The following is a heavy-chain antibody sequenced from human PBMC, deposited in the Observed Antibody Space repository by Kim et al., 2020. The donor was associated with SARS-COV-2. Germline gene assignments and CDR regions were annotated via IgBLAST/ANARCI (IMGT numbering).Heavy chain of an antibody. CDR2: IKSKTDGGTT. J-gene: IGHJ4*02. CDR1: GFTFSNAW. Sequence: GGSLRLSCAASGFTFSNAWMSWVRQAPGKGLEWVGRIKSKTDGGTTDYAAPVKGRFTISRDYSKNTLYLQMNSLKTEDTAVYYCTTASLLWFGELCYWGQGTLVTVSS. CDR3: TTASLLWFGELCY. V-gene: IGHV3-15*01. D-gene: IGHD3-10*01.